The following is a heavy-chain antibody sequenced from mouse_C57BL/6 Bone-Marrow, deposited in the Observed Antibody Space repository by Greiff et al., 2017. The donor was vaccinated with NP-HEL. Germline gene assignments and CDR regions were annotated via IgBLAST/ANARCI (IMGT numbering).Heavy chain of an antibody. D-gene: IGHD2-5*01. CDR1: GYTFTSYG. CDR3: APAYYSNYEDAMDY. V-gene: IGHV1-81*01. J-gene: IGHJ4*01. Sequence: VQLQQSGAELARPGASVKLSCKASGYTFTSYGISWVKQRTGQGLEWIGEIYPRSGNTYYNEKFKGKATLTADKSSSTAYMELRSLTSEDSAVYFCAPAYYSNYEDAMDYWGQGTSVTVSS. CDR2: IYPRSGNT.